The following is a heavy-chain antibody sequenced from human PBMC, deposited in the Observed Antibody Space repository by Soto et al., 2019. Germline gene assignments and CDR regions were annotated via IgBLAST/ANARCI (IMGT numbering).Heavy chain of an antibody. J-gene: IGHJ5*02. CDR2: INSDGTTT. Sequence: PGGSLRLSCAASGFNFDDYYMSWIRQAPGKGLEWVADINSDGTTTHYADSVKGRFTISRDNAKKSVYLQMISLRVDDTAVYYCSRDAWGGPSGQGTMVTVS. V-gene: IGHV3-11*01. CDR1: GFNFDDYY. D-gene: IGHD3-10*01. CDR3: SRDAWGGP.